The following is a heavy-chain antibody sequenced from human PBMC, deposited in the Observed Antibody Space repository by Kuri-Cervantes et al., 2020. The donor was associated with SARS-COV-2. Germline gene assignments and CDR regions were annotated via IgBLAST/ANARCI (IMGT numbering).Heavy chain of an antibody. CDR1: GFTLDDYG. J-gene: IGHJ4*02. D-gene: IGHD2/OR15-2a*01. CDR2: ITWDGYNT. V-gene: IGHV3-43D*03. CDR3: AKVFGVGSNIKYFDY. Sequence: GESLKISCAASGFTLDDYGMYWVRQAPGKGLEWVSSITWDGYNTFYADSVKGRFTMSRDSSKNSLYLQMSSLRVEDTALYFCAKVFGVGSNIKYFDYWGQGTVVTVSS.